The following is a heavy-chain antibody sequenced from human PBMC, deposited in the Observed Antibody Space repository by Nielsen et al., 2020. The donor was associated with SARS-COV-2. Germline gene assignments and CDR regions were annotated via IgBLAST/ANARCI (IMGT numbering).Heavy chain of an antibody. D-gene: IGHD2-2*01. J-gene: IGHJ4*02. CDR3: ARARRGYCSSTSCLDY. CDR2: IIPIFGTA. V-gene: IGHV1-69*13. CDR1: GYTFTSYG. Sequence: SVKVSCKASGYTFTSYGISWVRQAPGQGLEWMGGIIPIFGTANYAQKFQGRVTITADESTSTAYMELSSLRSEDTAVYYCARARRGYCSSTSCLDYWGQGTLVTVSS.